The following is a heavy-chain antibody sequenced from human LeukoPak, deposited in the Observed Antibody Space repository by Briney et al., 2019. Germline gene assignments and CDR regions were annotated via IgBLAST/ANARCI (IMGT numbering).Heavy chain of an antibody. D-gene: IGHD2-2*01. J-gene: IGHJ5*02. CDR1: GYSFTSYW. Sequence: GESLKISCKGSGYSFTSYWIGWVRQMPGKGLEWMGRIDPSDSYTNYSPSFQGHVTISADKSISTAYLQWSSLKASDTAMYYCARRPKGNYCSSTSCYYGWFDPWGQGTLVTVSS. CDR2: IDPSDSYT. CDR3: ARRPKGNYCSSTSCYYGWFDP. V-gene: IGHV5-10-1*01.